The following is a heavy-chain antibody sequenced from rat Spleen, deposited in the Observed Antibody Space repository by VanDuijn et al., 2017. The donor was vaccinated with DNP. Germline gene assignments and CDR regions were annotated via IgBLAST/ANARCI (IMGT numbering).Heavy chain of an antibody. CDR3: ARAYYGYKAYFDY. J-gene: IGHJ2*01. D-gene: IGHD1-9*01. V-gene: IGHV2S12*01. Sequence: QVQLKESGPGLVQSSQTLSLTCIVSGFSLTNYGVSWVRQPPGKGLEWIAVISSGGGTYHNSALKSRLSISRDTSKSQVFLKMNSLQTEDTATYYCARAYYGYKAYFDYWGQGVMVTVSS. CDR2: ISSGGGT. CDR1: GFSLTNYG.